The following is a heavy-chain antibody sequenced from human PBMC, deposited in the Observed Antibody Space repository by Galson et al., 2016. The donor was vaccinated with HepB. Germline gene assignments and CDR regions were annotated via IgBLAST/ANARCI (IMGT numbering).Heavy chain of an antibody. CDR3: RIGAAGIDY. D-gene: IGHD6-13*01. V-gene: IGHV3-74*01. CDR1: GFTFSRHW. J-gene: IGHJ4*02. Sequence: SLRLSCAASGFTFSRHWMHWVRQAPGKGLVCVSRLRGDGSSTYYADSVKGRFNISSDNAKNTLYLQMNSLRAEDTAVYYCRIGAAGIDYWGQGTLVTVSS. CDR2: LRGDGSST.